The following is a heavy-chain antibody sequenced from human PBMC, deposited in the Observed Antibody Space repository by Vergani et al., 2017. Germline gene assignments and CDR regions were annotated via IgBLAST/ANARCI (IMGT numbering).Heavy chain of an antibody. CDR2: IRDKAYNYAT. D-gene: IGHD3/OR15-3a*01. CDR1: GYTFTDYY. CDR3: FYDFWAGYDSGDV. V-gene: IGHV3-73*01. J-gene: IGHJ6*04. Sequence: VQLVQSGAEVKKPGASVKVSCKASGYTFTDYYIHWVRQTSGKGLEWIGRIRDKAYNYATVYAVSVKGRFTISRDDSKKTAYLQMNGLTTEDTAVYYCFYDFWAGYDSGDVWGKGTTVTVSS.